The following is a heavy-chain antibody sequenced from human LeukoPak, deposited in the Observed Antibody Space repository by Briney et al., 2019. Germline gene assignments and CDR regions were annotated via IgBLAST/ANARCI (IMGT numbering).Heavy chain of an antibody. J-gene: IGHJ3*02. CDR3: AREMDSSEAFDI. Sequence: GASVKVSCKASGYTFTDYYMHWLRQAPGQGLEWMGWINPSRGGTNYAQKSQARVTMTRDTSIATTYMELNRLTSDDTAVYFCAREMDSSEAFDIWGQGTLVTVSS. CDR2: INPSRGGT. V-gene: IGHV1-2*02. D-gene: IGHD3-22*01. CDR1: GYTFTDYY.